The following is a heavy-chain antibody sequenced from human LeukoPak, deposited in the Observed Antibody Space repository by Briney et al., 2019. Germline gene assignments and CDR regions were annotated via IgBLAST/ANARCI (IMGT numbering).Heavy chain of an antibody. CDR2: MYYSGST. CDR1: GGSISSGDYY. Sequence: SQTLSLTCTVSGGSISSGDYYWSWIRQPPGKGLEWIAYMYYSGSTYYNPSLKSRVTMSADTSKNQLSLKLSSVTAADTAVYYCARPYYYHSRIDPWGQGILVTVSS. J-gene: IGHJ5*02. CDR3: ARPYYYHSRIDP. D-gene: IGHD3-22*01. V-gene: IGHV4-30-4*01.